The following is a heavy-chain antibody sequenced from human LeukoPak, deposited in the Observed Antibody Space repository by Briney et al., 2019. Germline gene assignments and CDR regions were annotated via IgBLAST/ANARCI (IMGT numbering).Heavy chain of an antibody. CDR1: GGSISSGGYS. Sequence: PSETLSLTCAVSGGSISSGGYSWSWIRQPPGKGLEWIGYIYHSGSTYYNPSLKSRVTIAVDRSKNQFSLKLSSVTAADTAVYYCARAPLITMIVPYYYGMDVWGQGTTVTVSS. V-gene: IGHV4-30-2*01. D-gene: IGHD3-22*01. CDR3: ARAPLITMIVPYYYGMDV. J-gene: IGHJ6*02. CDR2: IYHSGST.